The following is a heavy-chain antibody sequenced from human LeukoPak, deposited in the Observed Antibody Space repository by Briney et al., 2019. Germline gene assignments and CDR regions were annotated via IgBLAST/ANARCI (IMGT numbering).Heavy chain of an antibody. CDR3: ARRPQSYIDV. J-gene: IGHJ6*03. CDR1: GGSISSSSYY. CDR2: INYSGST. Sequence: SETLSLTCTVSGGSISSSSYYWGWIRQPPGKGLEWIGSINYSGSTYYNPSLKSRVTISVDTSKNQFSLKLSSVTAADTAVYYCARRPQSYIDVWSKGTTVTVYS. V-gene: IGHV4-39*01.